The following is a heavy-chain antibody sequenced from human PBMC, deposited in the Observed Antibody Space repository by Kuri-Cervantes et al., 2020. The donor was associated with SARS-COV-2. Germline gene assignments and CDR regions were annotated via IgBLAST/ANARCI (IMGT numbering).Heavy chain of an antibody. V-gene: IGHV3-21*01. J-gene: IGHJ3*02. D-gene: IGHD2-2*01. CDR2: ISSSSSYI. CDR1: GFTFSSYS. Sequence: ETLSLTCAASGFTFSSYSMNWVRQAPGKGLEWVSSISSSSSYIYYADSVKGRFTISRDNAKNSLYLQVNSLRAEDTAVYYCAREGPLIVVVPAAKGGEFDAFDIWGQGTMVTVSS. CDR3: AREGPLIVVVPAAKGGEFDAFDI.